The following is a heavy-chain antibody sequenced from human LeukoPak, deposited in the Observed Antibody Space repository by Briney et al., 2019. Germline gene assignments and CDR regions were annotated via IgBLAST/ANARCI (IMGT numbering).Heavy chain of an antibody. Sequence: SETLSLTCTVSGGSISSYYWSWIRQPPGKGLEWIGYIYYSGSTNYNPSLKSRVTISVDTSKNQFSLKLSSVTAADTAVYYCARGRITMVRGVKSPFGMDVWGQGTTVTVSS. D-gene: IGHD3-10*01. CDR1: GGSISSYY. CDR2: IYYSGST. J-gene: IGHJ6*02. CDR3: ARGRITMVRGVKSPFGMDV. V-gene: IGHV4-59*12.